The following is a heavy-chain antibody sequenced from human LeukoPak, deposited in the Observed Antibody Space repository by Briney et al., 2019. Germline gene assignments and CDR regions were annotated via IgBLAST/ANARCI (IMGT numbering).Heavy chain of an antibody. CDR3: AKDVSIAAADYYFDC. Sequence: GRSLRLSCAASGFTFRSYGMHWVRQAPGKGLEWVAVISYDGSDKHYADSVKGRFTISRSNSKNTLYLQMDSLRAEDTAVYYCAKDVSIAAADYYFDCWGQGTLVTVSS. CDR2: ISYDGSDK. J-gene: IGHJ4*02. CDR1: GFTFRSYG. D-gene: IGHD6-13*01. V-gene: IGHV3-30*18.